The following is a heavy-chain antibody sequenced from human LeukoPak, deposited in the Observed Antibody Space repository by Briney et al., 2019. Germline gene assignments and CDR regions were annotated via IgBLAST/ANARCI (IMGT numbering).Heavy chain of an antibody. V-gene: IGHV3-33*01. CDR1: GFTFSSYG. J-gene: IGHJ4*02. Sequence: SGRSLRLSCAASGFTFSSYGMHWVRQAPGKGLEWAAVIWYDGSNKYYADSVKGRFTISRDNSKNTLYLQMNSLRAEDTAVYYCARGGEGYGDYVVDYWGQGTLVTVSS. D-gene: IGHD4-17*01. CDR3: ARGGEGYGDYVVDY. CDR2: IWYDGSNK.